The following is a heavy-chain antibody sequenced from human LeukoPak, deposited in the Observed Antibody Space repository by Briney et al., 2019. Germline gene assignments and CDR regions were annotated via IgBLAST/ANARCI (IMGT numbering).Heavy chain of an antibody. CDR1: GYTFTGYY. CDR2: MNPNSGNT. Sequence: GASVKVSCKASGYTFTGYYMHWVRQAPGQGLEWMGWMNPNSGNTGYAQKFQGRVTITRNTSISTAYMELSSLRSEDTAVYYCARRFGELLSHAFDIWGQGTMVTVSS. CDR3: ARRFGELLSHAFDI. J-gene: IGHJ3*02. V-gene: IGHV1-8*03. D-gene: IGHD3-10*01.